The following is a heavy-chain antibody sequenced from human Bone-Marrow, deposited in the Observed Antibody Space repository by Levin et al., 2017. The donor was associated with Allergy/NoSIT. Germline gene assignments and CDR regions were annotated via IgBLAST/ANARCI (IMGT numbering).Heavy chain of an antibody. CDR2: ISGGGNIT. J-gene: IGHJ5*02. CDR1: GFTFSSYD. Sequence: WASVKVSCAASGFTFSSYDMSWVRQAPGKGLEWVSAISGGGNITYYADSVKGLFTILRDNSKNTLYLQMNSLRPEDTAVYYCTIGDPIWWFGESYRGWFDPWGQGTLVTVSS. D-gene: IGHD3-10*01. CDR3: TIGDPIWWFGESYRGWFDP. V-gene: IGHV3-23*01.